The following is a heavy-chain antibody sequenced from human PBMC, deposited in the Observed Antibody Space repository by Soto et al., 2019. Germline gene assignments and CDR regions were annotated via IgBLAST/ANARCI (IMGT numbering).Heavy chain of an antibody. CDR1: GGSISSYY. CDR2: IYYSGST. V-gene: IGHV4-59*08. Sequence: ETLSLTCTVSGGSISSYYWSWIRQPPGKGLEWIGYIYYSGSTNYNPSLKSRVTISVDTSKNQFSLKLSAVTAADTAVYYCAGGRFYGDYYFDYWGQGTLVTVSS. D-gene: IGHD4-17*01. J-gene: IGHJ4*02. CDR3: AGGRFYGDYYFDY.